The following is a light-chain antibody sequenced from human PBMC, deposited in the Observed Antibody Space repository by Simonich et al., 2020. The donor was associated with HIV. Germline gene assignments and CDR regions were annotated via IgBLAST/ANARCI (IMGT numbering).Light chain of an antibody. CDR3: QQYNNWRT. CDR1: QGVSSN. CDR2: GAS. V-gene: IGKV3-15*01. J-gene: IGKJ1*01. Sequence: EIVMTQSPATLSVSPGESATLSCRASQGVSSNLAWYQQKPGQAPRLLIYGASTRATGIPARFSGSGSGTDFTLTISSLQSEDFAVYYCQQYNNWRTFGQGTKVEIK.